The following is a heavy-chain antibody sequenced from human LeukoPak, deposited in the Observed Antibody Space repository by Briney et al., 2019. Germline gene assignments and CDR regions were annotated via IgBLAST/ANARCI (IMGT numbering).Heavy chain of an antibody. CDR3: ARDAEHSYGRYFAY. CDR1: GGSFSAYC. Sequence: SETLSLTCAVYGGSFSAYCWIWIRQPPGKGLEWIGEINHSGSTDYNPSLKSRVTMFVDTSKNQFSLKLSSVTAADTAVYYCARDAEHSYGRYFAYWGQGILVTVSS. CDR2: INHSGST. J-gene: IGHJ4*02. D-gene: IGHD5-18*01. V-gene: IGHV4-34*01.